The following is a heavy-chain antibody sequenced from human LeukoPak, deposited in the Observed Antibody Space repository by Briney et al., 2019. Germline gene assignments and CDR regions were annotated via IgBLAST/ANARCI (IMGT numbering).Heavy chain of an antibody. D-gene: IGHD2-15*01. CDR3: ARGGSGHEYFQH. Sequence: ASLKVSCKASGYTFTGYYMHWVRQAPGQALEWMGWINPNSGGTNYAKKFQGRVTMTRDTSISTAYMELSRLRSDDTAVYYCARGGSGHEYFQHWGQGTLVTVSS. CDR1: GYTFTGYY. CDR2: INPNSGGT. J-gene: IGHJ1*01. V-gene: IGHV1-2*02.